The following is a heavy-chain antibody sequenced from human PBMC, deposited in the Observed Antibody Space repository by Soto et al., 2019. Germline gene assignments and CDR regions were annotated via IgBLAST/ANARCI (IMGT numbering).Heavy chain of an antibody. D-gene: IGHD6-13*01. J-gene: IGHJ4*02. CDR1: GFTFSSYA. CDR3: ARGNSRVY. CDR2: ISYDGSNK. V-gene: IGHV3-30-3*01. Sequence: PVGSLRLSCAASGFTFSSYAMHWVRQAPGKGLEWVAVISYDGSNKYYADSVKGRFTISRDNSKNTLYLQMNSLRAEDTAVYYCARGNSRVYWGQGTLVTVSS.